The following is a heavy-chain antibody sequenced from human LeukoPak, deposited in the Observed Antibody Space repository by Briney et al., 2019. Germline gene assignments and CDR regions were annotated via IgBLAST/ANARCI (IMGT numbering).Heavy chain of an antibody. CDR3: AKQGANDAFDI. Sequence: SETLSLTCAVYGGSFSGYYWSWIRQPPGKGLEWIGEINHSGSTNYNPSLKSRVTISVDTSKNQFSLKLSSVTAADTAVYYCAKQGANDAFDIWGQGTMVTVSS. CDR2: INHSGST. J-gene: IGHJ3*02. V-gene: IGHV4-34*01. CDR1: GGSFSGYY.